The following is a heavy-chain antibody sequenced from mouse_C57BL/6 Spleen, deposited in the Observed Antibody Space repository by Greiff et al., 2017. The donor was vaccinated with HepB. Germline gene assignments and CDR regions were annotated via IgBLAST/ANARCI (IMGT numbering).Heavy chain of an antibody. CDR1: GFTFSSYG. J-gene: IGHJ3*01. CDR3: ARQGSTGTWFAY. CDR2: ISSGGSYT. Sequence: EVQVVESGGDLVKPGGSLKLSCAASGFTFSSYGMSWVRQTPDKRLEWVATISSGGSYTYYPDSVKGRFTISRDNAKNTLYLQMSSLKSEDTAMYYCARQGSTGTWFAYWGQGTLVTVSA. V-gene: IGHV5-6*01. D-gene: IGHD4-1*02.